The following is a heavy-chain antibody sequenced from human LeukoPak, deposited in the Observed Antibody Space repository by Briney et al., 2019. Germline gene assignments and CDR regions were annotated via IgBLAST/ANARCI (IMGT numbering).Heavy chain of an antibody. Sequence: SVKVSCKASGGTFSSYAISWVRQAPGQGLEWMGRIIPIFGTANYAQKFQGRVTITTDESTSTAYMELSSLRSEDTTVYYCARVPLSGYYDSSGYMSYWGQGTLVTVSS. CDR1: GGTFSSYA. CDR2: IIPIFGTA. J-gene: IGHJ4*02. V-gene: IGHV1-69*05. D-gene: IGHD3-22*01. CDR3: ARVPLSGYYDSSGYMSY.